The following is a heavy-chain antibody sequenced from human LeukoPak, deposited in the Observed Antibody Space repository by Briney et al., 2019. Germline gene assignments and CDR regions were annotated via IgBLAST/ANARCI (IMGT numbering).Heavy chain of an antibody. CDR1: GYTITNFW. CDR3: ARRYCSSTSCPLYCFDY. Sequence: KPGESLKISCKGSGYTITNFWIGWVRQMPGKGLEWMGIIHPGDSDTRYSPSFQGQVTISADKSISTAYLQWSSLKASDTAIYYCARRYCSSTSCPLYCFDYWGQGTLVTVSS. D-gene: IGHD2-2*01. V-gene: IGHV5-51*01. CDR2: IHPGDSDT. J-gene: IGHJ4*02.